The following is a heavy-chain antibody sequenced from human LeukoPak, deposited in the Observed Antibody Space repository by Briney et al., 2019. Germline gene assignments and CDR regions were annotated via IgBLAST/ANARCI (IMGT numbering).Heavy chain of an antibody. J-gene: IGHJ4*02. CDR2: IYYSGST. Sequence: SETLSLTCTVPGGSISSYYWSWIRQPPGKGLEWIGYIYYSGSTNYNPSLKSRVTISVDTSKNQFSLKLSSVTAADTAVYYCARALGVGYDDYWGQGTLVTVSS. D-gene: IGHD3-16*01. CDR1: GGSISSYY. V-gene: IGHV4-59*01. CDR3: ARALGVGYDDY.